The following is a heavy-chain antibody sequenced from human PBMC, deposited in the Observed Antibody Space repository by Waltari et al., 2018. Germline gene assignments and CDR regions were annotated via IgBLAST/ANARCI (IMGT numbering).Heavy chain of an antibody. CDR2: IRYDGSNK. CDR3: AKGGDGYPGRFDY. CDR1: GFTFSSYG. D-gene: IGHD5-12*01. J-gene: IGHJ4*02. Sequence: QVQLVESGGGVVQPGGSLRLSCAASGFTFSSYGMHWVRQAPGKGLEWVAFIRYDGSNKYYADSGKGRFTISRDNSKNTLYLQMNSLRAEDTAVYYCAKGGDGYPGRFDYWGQGTLVTVSS. V-gene: IGHV3-30*02.